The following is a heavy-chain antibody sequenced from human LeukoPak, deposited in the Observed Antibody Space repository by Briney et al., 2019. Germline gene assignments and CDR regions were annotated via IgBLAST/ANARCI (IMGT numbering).Heavy chain of an antibody. V-gene: IGHV4-59*08. Sequence: SETLSLTCTVSGGSISSYYWSWIRQPPGKGLEWIGYIYYSGSTNYNPSLKSRVTISVDTSKNQFSLKLSSVTAADTAVYYCARIATVAGSWPGPRFDPWGQGTLVTVSS. J-gene: IGHJ5*02. D-gene: IGHD6-19*01. CDR1: GGSISSYY. CDR3: ARIATVAGSWPGPRFDP. CDR2: IYYSGST.